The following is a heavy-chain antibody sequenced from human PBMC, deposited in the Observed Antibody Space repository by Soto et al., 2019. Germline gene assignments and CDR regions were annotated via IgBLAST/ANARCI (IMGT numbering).Heavy chain of an antibody. CDR2: ISSSSSYI. D-gene: IGHD3-10*01. CDR3: ARVFYYGSEYYYYGMDV. V-gene: IGHV3-21*01. CDR1: GFTFSSYS. J-gene: IGHJ6*02. Sequence: GGSLRLSCAASGFTFSSYSMNWVRQARGKGLEWVSSISSSSSYIYYADSVKGRFTISRDNAKNSLYLQMNSLRAEDTAVYYCARVFYYGSEYYYYGMDVWGQGTTVTVSS.